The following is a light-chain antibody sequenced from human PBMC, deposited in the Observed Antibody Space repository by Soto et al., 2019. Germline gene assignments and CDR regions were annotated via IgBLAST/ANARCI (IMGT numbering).Light chain of an antibody. CDR1: RSDVGGYNY. CDR2: DVS. Sequence: QSVLTQPPSASGSPGQSVTISCTGTRSDVGGYNYVSWYQQHPGKAPKLMIYDVSKRPSGVPDRFSGSKSGNTASLTVSGLQAEDEADYYCSSYAGSSDVVFGGGTKLTVL. V-gene: IGLV2-8*01. J-gene: IGLJ2*01. CDR3: SSYAGSSDVV.